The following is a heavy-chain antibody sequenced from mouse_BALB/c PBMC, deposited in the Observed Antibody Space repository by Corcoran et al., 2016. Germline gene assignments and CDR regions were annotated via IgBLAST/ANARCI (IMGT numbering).Heavy chain of an antibody. CDR2: INPYNGAT. J-gene: IGHJ4*01. Sequence: EVQLQQSGPELVKPGASVKISCKASGYSITGYYMHWVKQSHVKSLEWIGRINPYNGATSYNQNFKDKASLTVDKYSSTAYMELHSLTSEDSAVYYCARSLYGNGAMDYWGQGTSVTVSS. V-gene: IGHV1-26*01. CDR3: ARSLYGNGAMDY. D-gene: IGHD2-1*01. CDR1: GYSITGYY.